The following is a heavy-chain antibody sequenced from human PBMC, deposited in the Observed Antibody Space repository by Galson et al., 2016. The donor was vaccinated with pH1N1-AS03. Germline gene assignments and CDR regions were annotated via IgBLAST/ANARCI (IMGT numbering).Heavy chain of an antibody. Sequence: SLRLSCAASGFIFSNHGMHWVRQAPGKGLEWVAVISSHGKIDYYADSVGGRFTVSRDNSNNTLYLQMDSLRAEDRAVYDCAKEGSGSVSKFAFDIWGQGTIVTVSS. CDR1: GFIFSNHG. J-gene: IGHJ3*02. V-gene: IGHV3-30*18. CDR3: AKEGSGSVSKFAFDI. CDR2: ISSHGKID. D-gene: IGHD3-10*01.